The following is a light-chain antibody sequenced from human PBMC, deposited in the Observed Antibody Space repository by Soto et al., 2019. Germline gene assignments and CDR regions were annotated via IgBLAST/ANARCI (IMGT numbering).Light chain of an antibody. CDR1: SSDIGAYDF. Sequence: QSALTQPPTASGTPGQSLIVSCTGTSSDIGAYDFVSWYQQHPGKVPKLLIYEVNKRPSGVPDRFSGSKSGNTASLTVSALPADNEADYFCSSYGGINKLYVFGSGTKVTVL. J-gene: IGLJ1*01. V-gene: IGLV2-8*01. CDR2: EVN. CDR3: SSYGGINKLYV.